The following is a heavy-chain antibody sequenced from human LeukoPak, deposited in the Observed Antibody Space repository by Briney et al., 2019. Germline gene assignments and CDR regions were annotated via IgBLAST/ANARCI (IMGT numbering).Heavy chain of an antibody. D-gene: IGHD5-18*01. V-gene: IGHV4-59*01. CDR3: ASSGYSYGWA. CDR1: GGSISSYY. CDR2: IYYSGST. J-gene: IGHJ4*02. Sequence: SESLSLTCTVSGGSISSYYWSWIRQPPGEGLEWDGYIYYSGSTNYNPSLKSRVTISVDTSKNQFSLKLSSVIAENAAEYYCASSGYSYGWAWGQGKLVTVSS.